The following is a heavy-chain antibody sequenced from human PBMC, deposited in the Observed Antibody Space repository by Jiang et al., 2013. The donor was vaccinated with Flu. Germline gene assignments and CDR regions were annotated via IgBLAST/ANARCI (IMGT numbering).Heavy chain of an antibody. CDR1: GYSFTAFG. Sequence: SGAEVKKPGASLKVSCKTSGYSFTAFGLSWVRQAPGQGLEWMGWISTFSGDXKTANDFRGRVTMTRDTSTTTAYMELRSLRFDDTAVYYCARELYSYGTIDYLGQGTLVTVSS. J-gene: IGHJ4*02. CDR2: ISTFSGDX. CDR3: ARELYSYGTIDY. V-gene: IGHV1-18*04. D-gene: IGHD3-10*01.